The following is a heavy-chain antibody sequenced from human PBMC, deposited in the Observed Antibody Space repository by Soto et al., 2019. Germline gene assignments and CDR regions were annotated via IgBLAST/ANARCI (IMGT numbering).Heavy chain of an antibody. D-gene: IGHD3-10*01. CDR1: GFTVSSNY. J-gene: IGHJ2*01. CDR2: IYSGGST. CDR3: ARVKELLWFGQRNWYFAL. V-gene: IGHV3-53*01. Sequence: EVQLVESGGGWIQPGGSLRLSCAASGFTVSSNYMSWVRQAPSKGLEWVSGIYSGGSTYYADSVKGRFTISRDYSKNTLYLQMNSLRADVKAVYYCARVKELLWFGQRNWYFALWGRGTLVTVST.